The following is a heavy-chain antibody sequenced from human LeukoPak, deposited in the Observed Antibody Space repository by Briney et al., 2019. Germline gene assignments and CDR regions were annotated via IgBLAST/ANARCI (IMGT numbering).Heavy chain of an antibody. Sequence: PSETLSLTCTVSGGSISSSSYYWGWIRQPPGKGLEWIGSIYYSGSTYYNPSLKSRVTISVDTSKDQFSLKLSSVTAADTAVYYCASYQVDPSLNFDYWGQGTLVTVSS. V-gene: IGHV4-39*01. CDR3: ASYQVDPSLNFDY. CDR1: GGSISSSSYY. CDR2: IYYSGST. D-gene: IGHD5-12*01. J-gene: IGHJ4*02.